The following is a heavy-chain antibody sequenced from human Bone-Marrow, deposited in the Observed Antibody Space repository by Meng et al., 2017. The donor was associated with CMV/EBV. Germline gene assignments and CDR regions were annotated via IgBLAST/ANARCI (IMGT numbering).Heavy chain of an antibody. V-gene: IGHV1-2*02. CDR1: GYTFTGYY. D-gene: IGHD2-2*01. CDR3: ARGIVVVPAAIDY. CDR2: INPNSGGT. J-gene: IGHJ4*02. Sequence: GESLKISCKASGYTFTGYYMHWVRQAPGQGLEWMGWINPNSGGTNYAQKFQGRVTMTRDTSISTAYMELSRLRSDDTVVYYCARGIVVVPAAIDYWGQGTLVTVSS.